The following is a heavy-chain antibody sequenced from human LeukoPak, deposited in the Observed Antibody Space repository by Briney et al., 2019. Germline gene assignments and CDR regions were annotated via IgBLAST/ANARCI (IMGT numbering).Heavy chain of an antibody. CDR1: GFTFSSYA. D-gene: IGHD2-2*01. Sequence: GGSLRLSCAASGFTFSSYAMHWVRQAPGKGLEWVAVISYDGSNKYYADSVKGRFTISRDNSKNTLYLQMNSLRAEDTAVYYCARGVVPAASKGIDYWGQGTLVTVSS. V-gene: IGHV3-30*01. CDR3: ARGVVPAASKGIDY. CDR2: ISYDGSNK. J-gene: IGHJ4*02.